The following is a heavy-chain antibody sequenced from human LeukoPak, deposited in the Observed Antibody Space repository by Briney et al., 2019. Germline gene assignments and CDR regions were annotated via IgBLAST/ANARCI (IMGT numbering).Heavy chain of an antibody. CDR3: AKEHDSSGYYASYYYYMDV. V-gene: IGHV4-34*01. Sequence: PSETLSLTCAVYGGSFSGYYWSWIRQPPGKGLEWIGEINHSGSTNYNPSLKSRVTISVDTSKNQFSLKLSSVTAADTAVYYCAKEHDSSGYYASYYYYMDVWGKGTTVTISS. D-gene: IGHD3-22*01. CDR2: INHSGST. CDR1: GGSFSGYY. J-gene: IGHJ6*03.